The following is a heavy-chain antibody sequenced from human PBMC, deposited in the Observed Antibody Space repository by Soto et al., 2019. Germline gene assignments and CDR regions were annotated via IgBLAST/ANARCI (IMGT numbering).Heavy chain of an antibody. Sequence: QVQLVESGGGVVQPGRSLRLSCAASGFTFSSYGMHWVRQAPGKGLEWVAVIWYDGSNKYYADSVKGRFTISRDNSKNTLYLQMNSLRAEDTAVDYCAGYGGLNSSGFDFDYWGQGTLVTVSS. CDR3: AGYGGLNSSGFDFDY. D-gene: IGHD6-19*01. V-gene: IGHV3-33*01. J-gene: IGHJ4*02. CDR1: GFTFSSYG. CDR2: IWYDGSNK.